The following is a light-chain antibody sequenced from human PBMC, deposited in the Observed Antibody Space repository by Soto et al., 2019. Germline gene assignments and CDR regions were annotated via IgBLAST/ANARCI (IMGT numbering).Light chain of an antibody. CDR1: QSVTSIY. CDR3: QQYGSSPIT. Sequence: EIVLTQSPGTLSLSPGERATLSCRASQSVTSIYLAWYQQKPGQAPRLLIYGASSRATGIPDRFSGSGSGTDFTLTISRLEPEDFAVYYCQQYGSSPITFGQGNRLEIK. CDR2: GAS. J-gene: IGKJ5*01. V-gene: IGKV3-20*01.